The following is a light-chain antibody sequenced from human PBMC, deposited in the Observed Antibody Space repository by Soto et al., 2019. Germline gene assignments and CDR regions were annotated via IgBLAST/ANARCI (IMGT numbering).Light chain of an antibody. J-gene: IGKJ4*01. V-gene: IGKV1-5*01. Sequence: DIQMTQSPSTLYASVGDRVTITCRDSQSISSWLAWYQQKPGKAPKLLIFDASSLESGTPSRFSGRRSGTEFTLTIASVQPEDFATYYCQQYSSYSPLTFGGGTKVDI. CDR3: QQYSSYSPLT. CDR1: QSISSW. CDR2: DAS.